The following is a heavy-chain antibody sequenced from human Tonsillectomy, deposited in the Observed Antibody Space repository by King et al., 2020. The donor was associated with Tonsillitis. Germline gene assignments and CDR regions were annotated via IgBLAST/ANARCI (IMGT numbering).Heavy chain of an antibody. Sequence: VQLVESGGGVVQPGGSLRLSCAASGFTFFSYGMHWVRQAPGKGLGWVAFIRYDGSNKYYSDSVKGRFTVSRDNFKNTLYLQMNSLRAEDTAVYYCAKAWIGDSCNFDYWGQGTLVTVSS. CDR1: GFTFFSYG. CDR2: IRYDGSNK. D-gene: IGHD3-10*01. V-gene: IGHV3-30*02. CDR3: AKAWIGDSCNFDY. J-gene: IGHJ4*02.